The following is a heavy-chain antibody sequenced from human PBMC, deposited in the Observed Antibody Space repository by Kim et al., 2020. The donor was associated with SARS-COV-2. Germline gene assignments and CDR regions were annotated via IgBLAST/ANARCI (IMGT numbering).Heavy chain of an antibody. Sequence: GGSLRLSCVASGFTFGRYDMRWARQAPGKGLEWVSTLSGIGGGTYYADFVKGRFTISRDNSKNTLFLQMNSLRVEDTALYFCSKGLSSYSSGWDHWGRGTLVTVSS. CDR2: LSGIGGGT. CDR1: GFTFGRYD. V-gene: IGHV3-23*01. D-gene: IGHD6-19*01. J-gene: IGHJ4*02. CDR3: SKGLSSYSSGWDH.